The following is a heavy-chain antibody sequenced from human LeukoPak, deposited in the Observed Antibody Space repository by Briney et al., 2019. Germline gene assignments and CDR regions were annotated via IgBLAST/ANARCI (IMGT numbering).Heavy chain of an antibody. V-gene: IGHV4-34*01. Sequence: PSETLSLTCAVYGGSFSGYYWSWIRQPPGKGLEWIGEINHSGSTNYNPPLKSRVTISVDTSKNQFSLKLSSVTAADTAVYYCARGVRYSSGWYALFYFDYWGQGTLVTVSS. D-gene: IGHD6-19*01. CDR1: GGSFSGYY. CDR2: INHSGST. CDR3: ARGVRYSSGWYALFYFDY. J-gene: IGHJ4*02.